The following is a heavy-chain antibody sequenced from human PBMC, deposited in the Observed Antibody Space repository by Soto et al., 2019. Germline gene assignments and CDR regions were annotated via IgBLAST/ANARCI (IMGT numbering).Heavy chain of an antibody. J-gene: IGHJ6*02. CDR3: ARDDTLLWFGESRMDV. D-gene: IGHD3-10*01. CDR2: ISSSSSYI. CDR1: GFTFSSYS. Sequence: GSLRLSCAASGFTFSSYSMNWVRQAPGKGLEWVSSISSSSSYIYYADSVKGRFTISRDNAKNSLYLQMNSLRAEDTAVYYCARDDTLLWFGESRMDVWGQGTTVTVSS. V-gene: IGHV3-21*01.